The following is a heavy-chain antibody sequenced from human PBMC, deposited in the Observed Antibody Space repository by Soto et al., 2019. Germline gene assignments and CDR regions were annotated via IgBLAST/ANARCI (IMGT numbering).Heavy chain of an antibody. D-gene: IGHD2-15*01. CDR3: ARDRVAEGQYYYYGMDV. J-gene: IGHJ6*02. CDR2: ISAYNGNT. Sequence: RASVKVSCKSSGYTFTSYCISWVRQAPGQGLEWMGWISAYNGNTNYAQKLQGRVTMTTDTSTSTAYMELRSLRSDDTAVYYCARDRVAEGQYYYYGMDVWGQGTTVTVSS. CDR1: GYTFTSYC. V-gene: IGHV1-18*04.